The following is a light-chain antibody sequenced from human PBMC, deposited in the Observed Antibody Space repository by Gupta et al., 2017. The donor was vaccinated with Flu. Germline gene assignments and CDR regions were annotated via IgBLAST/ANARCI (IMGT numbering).Light chain of an antibody. CDR2: TAS. CDR1: QSINNW. J-gene: IGKJ2*01. Sequence: DIQMTQSPSTLSASVGDRVTITCRASQSINNWLAWYQQKPGKAPKLLISTASSLETGVPSRFSGSGSGTEFTLTISSLQPDDFATYYCQQYTTYSPITFGQGTKLGIK. CDR3: QQYTTYSPIT. V-gene: IGKV1-5*03.